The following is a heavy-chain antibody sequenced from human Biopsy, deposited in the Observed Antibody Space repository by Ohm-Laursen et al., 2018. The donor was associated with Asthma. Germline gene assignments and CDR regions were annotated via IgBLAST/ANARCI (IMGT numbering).Heavy chain of an antibody. V-gene: IGHV4-59*01. J-gene: IGHJ4*02. CDR1: GGSISSFY. Sequence: GTLSLTCSVYGGSISSFYWSWIRQSPEKGLEWMGYVYWTGSTNYNPSLKSRITMSVDTSKNRMFLELTSVTAADTAVYYCARLRIRPYYFDYWGRGTLVTVSS. D-gene: IGHD2-15*01. CDR2: VYWTGST. CDR3: ARLRIRPYYFDY.